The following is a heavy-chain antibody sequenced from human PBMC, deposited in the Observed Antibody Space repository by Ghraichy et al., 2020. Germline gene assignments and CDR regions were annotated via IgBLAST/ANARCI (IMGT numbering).Heavy chain of an antibody. CDR3: ARGFDYWD. CDR1: GGSFSGYY. J-gene: IGHJ4*02. CDR2: ITHSGSI. Sequence: ESLNISCAVSGGSFSGYYWSWIRQPPGKGLEWIGEITHSGSINYNPSLKSRVTISVDTPKSRFSLHLRSVTAADTAVYYCARGFDYWDWGQGTLVTVSS. V-gene: IGHV4-34*01. D-gene: IGHD3-9*01.